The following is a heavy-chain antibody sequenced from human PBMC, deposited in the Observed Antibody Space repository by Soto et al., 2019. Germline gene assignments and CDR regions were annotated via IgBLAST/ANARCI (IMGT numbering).Heavy chain of an antibody. J-gene: IGHJ4*02. Sequence: SETLSLICAVYGGSFSGYYWSWIRQPPGKGLEWIGEINHSGSTNYNPSLKSRVTISVDTSKNQFSLKLSSVTAADTAVYYCARDNIAVAGTSPDYWGQGTLVTVSS. V-gene: IGHV4-34*01. CDR2: INHSGST. CDR3: ARDNIAVAGTSPDY. D-gene: IGHD6-19*01. CDR1: GGSFSGYY.